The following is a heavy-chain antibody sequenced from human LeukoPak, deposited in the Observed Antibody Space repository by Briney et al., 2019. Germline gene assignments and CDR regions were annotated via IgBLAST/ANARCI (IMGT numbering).Heavy chain of an antibody. J-gene: IGHJ4*02. D-gene: IGHD1-1*01. CDR1: GGTFSSYA. V-gene: IGHV1-69*13. CDR2: IIPIFGTA. Sequence: GASVKVSCKASGGTFSSYAISWVRQAPGQGLEWMGGIIPIFGTANYAQKFQGRVTITADESTSTAYTELRSLRSDDTAVYYCATVDPLGTTPQLYWGQGSLVTVSS. CDR3: ATVDPLGTTPQLY.